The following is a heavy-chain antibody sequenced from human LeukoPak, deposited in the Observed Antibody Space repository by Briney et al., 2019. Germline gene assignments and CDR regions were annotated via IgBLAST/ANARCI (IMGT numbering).Heavy chain of an antibody. Sequence: SETLSLTCSVSGGSISSYYWSWIRQPAGKGLEWIGRIYSSGNTNYNPSLKSRVTMSVDSSNNQFSLKLSSVTAADTAVYYCAREGAGTWVGFDYWGQGTLVTVSS. J-gene: IGHJ4*02. CDR1: GGSISSYY. CDR3: AREGAGTWVGFDY. V-gene: IGHV4-4*07. CDR2: IYSSGNT. D-gene: IGHD6-13*01.